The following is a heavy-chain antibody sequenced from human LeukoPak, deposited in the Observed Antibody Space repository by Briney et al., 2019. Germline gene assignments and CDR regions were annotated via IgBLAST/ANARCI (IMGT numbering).Heavy chain of an antibody. J-gene: IGHJ4*02. CDR1: GYTFTTYG. V-gene: IGHV1-18*04. D-gene: IGHD6-13*01. CDR3: ATGGAHIPPPGLY. CDR2: IRAYNDNT. Sequence: ASVTVSCTTSGYTFTTYGISWVRQAPGQGLEWMGWIRAYNDNTDFAQTFQGRVTMTKDKTTSTAYKKLRSLRSDDAAVYYCATGGAHIPPPGLYWGQGTLITVSS.